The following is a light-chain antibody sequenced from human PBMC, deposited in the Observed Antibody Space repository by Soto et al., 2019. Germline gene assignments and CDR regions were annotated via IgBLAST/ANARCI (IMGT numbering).Light chain of an antibody. V-gene: IGKV1-33*01. CDR3: QQFDNLPLT. CDR1: QDISNY. CDR2: DAS. Sequence: DIQMTQSPSSLSASVGDRVTITCQASQDISNYLNWYQQKPGKAPKILIYDASVLEAGVPSRFSGGRSGTHFPLTISSLQAEDVATYYCQQFDNLPLTFGGGTKVEIK. J-gene: IGKJ4*01.